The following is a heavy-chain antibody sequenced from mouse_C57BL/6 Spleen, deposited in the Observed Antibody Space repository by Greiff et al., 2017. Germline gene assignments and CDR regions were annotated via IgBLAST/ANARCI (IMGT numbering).Heavy chain of an antibody. CDR2: IDPENGDT. D-gene: IGHD1-1*01. V-gene: IGHV14-4*01. J-gene: IGHJ1*03. CDR1: GFNFKDYY. CDR3: TTGIIATVVAADFDV. Sequence: EVQLQQSGAELVRPGASVKLSCTASGFNFKDYYMHWVKQRPEQGLEWIGWIDPENGDTEYASKFQGKATITADTSSNTAYLQLSSLTSEDTAVYYCTTGIIATVVAADFDVWGKGTTVTVSS.